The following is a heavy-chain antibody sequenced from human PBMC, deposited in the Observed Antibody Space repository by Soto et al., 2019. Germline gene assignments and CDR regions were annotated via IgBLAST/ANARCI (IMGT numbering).Heavy chain of an antibody. J-gene: IGHJ6*03. D-gene: IGHD3-3*01. CDR2: ISYDGSNK. CDR3: ARLRFLEWLLPTRNYYMDV. V-gene: IGHV3-30*03. CDR1: GFTFSSYG. Sequence: GGSLRLSCAASGFTFSSYGMHWVRQAPGKGLEWVAVISYDGSNKYYADSVKGRFTISRDNSKNTLYLQMNSLRAEDTAVYYCARLRFLEWLLPTRNYYMDVWGKGTTVTVSS.